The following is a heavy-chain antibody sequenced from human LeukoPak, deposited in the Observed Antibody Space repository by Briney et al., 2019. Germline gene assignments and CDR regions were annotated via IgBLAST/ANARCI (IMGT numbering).Heavy chain of an antibody. J-gene: IGHJ4*02. Sequence: GGSLRLSCATSGFTFCIHNMSWVREAPGGGPEWISYICWYGGYIAYADSVKGRFTISRDNAKSFLYLQMNRLRVEDTAVYHCVRQAGRAGGQGGQGTLIAVSS. V-gene: IGHV3/OR16-9*01. D-gene: IGHD3-10*01. CDR2: ICWYGGYI. CDR3: VRQAGRAGGQ. CDR1: GFTFCIHN.